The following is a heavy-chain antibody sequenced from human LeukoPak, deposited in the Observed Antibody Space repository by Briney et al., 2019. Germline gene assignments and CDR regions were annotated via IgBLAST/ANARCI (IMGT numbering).Heavy chain of an antibody. J-gene: IGHJ4*02. V-gene: IGHV1-18*01. CDR2: ISAYNGNI. D-gene: IGHD3-22*01. CDR3: ARDNPDSGGYYSIDY. Sequence: ASVKVSCKASGYTFTHFGISWVRQAPGQGLEWMGWISAYNGNINYAQGFQGRVTMTTDTSTSTAYMELRSLRSDDTAVYYCARDNPDSGGYYSIDYWGQGTLVTVSS. CDR1: GYTFTHFG.